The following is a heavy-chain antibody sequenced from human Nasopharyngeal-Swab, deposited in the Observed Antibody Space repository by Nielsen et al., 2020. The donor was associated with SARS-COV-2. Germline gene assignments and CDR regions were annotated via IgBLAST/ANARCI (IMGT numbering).Heavy chain of an antibody. J-gene: IGHJ4*02. CDR3: AKPPGDYVWGSYYFDY. Sequence: GGSLRPSCAASGFTFSSYAMSWVRQAPGKGLEWVSVIYSGGSSTYYADSVKGRFTISRDNSKNTLYLQMNSLRAEDTAVYYCAKPPGDYVWGSYYFDYWGQGTLVTVSS. D-gene: IGHD3-16*01. CDR2: IYSGGSST. CDR1: GFTFSSYA. V-gene: IGHV3-23*03.